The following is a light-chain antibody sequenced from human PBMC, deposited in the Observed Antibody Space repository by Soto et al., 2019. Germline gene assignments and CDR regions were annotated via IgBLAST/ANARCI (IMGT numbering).Light chain of an antibody. J-gene: IGKJ2*01. CDR2: KAS. Sequence: DIQMTQSPSTLSAFVGDRVTITCRASQSVSNWLAWYQQKPGKAPRLLISKASTLESGVPSRFSGSGSGTDFTLTISRLQPEDFALYYCQQYGRSLPTFGRGTKLEIK. CDR1: QSVSNW. CDR3: QQYGRSLPT. V-gene: IGKV1-5*03.